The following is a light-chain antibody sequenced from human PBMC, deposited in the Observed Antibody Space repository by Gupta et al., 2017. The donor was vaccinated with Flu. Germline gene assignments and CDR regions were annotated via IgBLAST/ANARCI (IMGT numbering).Light chain of an antibody. Sequence: QSGLTQPPSASGTPGPRVTISCSGGSSNIGSNTVNWYQQLPGTAPNLVIYNNNERPSGVPDRFSGSKSGTSASLAISGLQSEDEADYSCAVWEDSLNGWVFGGGTKLTVL. CDR3: AVWEDSLNGWV. J-gene: IGLJ3*02. CDR1: SSNIGSNT. V-gene: IGLV1-44*01. CDR2: NNN.